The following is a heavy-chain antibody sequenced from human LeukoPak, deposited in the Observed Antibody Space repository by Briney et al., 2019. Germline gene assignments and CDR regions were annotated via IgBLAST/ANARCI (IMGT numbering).Heavy chain of an antibody. J-gene: IGHJ4*02. Sequence: SETLSLTCTVSGGSISSSSYYWGWIRQPPGKGLEWIGSIYYSGSTYYNPSLKSRVTISVDTSKNQFSLKLSSVTAADTAVYYCARTHSGYDPFTYDYWGQGTLVTVSS. CDR2: IYYSGST. D-gene: IGHD5-12*01. CDR3: ARTHSGYDPFTYDY. CDR1: GGSISSSSYY. V-gene: IGHV4-39*07.